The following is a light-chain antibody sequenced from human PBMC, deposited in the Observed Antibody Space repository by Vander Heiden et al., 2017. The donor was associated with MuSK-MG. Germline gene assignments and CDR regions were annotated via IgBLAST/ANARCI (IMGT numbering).Light chain of an antibody. CDR2: YDS. J-gene: IGLJ2*01. V-gene: IGLV3-21*04. CDR1: NVGTKS. CDR3: QVWDSSSEHVV. Sequence: SYVLTQPPSVSVAPGQTASITCGGSNVGTKSVHWCQQRPGQAPVLVIFYDSDRPSEIPERFSGSNSGNTATLIINRVEAGDEADYYCQVWDSSSEHVVFGGGTKLTVL.